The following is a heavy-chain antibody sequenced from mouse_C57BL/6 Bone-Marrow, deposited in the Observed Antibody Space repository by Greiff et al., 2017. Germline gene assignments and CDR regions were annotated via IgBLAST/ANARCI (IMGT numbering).Heavy chain of an antibody. CDR3: ARYGNLDY. Sequence: QVQLKQPGAELVKPGASVKLSCKASGYTFTSYWMHWVKQRPGQGLEWIGRIHPNSGSTNYNEKFKSKATLTVDKSSSTAYMQLSSLTSEDSAVYYCARYGNLDYWGQGTTLTVSS. D-gene: IGHD1-1*01. J-gene: IGHJ2*01. V-gene: IGHV1-64*01. CDR2: IHPNSGST. CDR1: GYTFTSYW.